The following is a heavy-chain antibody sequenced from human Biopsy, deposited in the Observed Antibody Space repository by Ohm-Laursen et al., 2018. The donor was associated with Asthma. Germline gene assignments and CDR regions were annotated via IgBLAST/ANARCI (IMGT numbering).Heavy chain of an antibody. CDR3: ARVPTTLRYFDL. CDR2: ISYSGST. D-gene: IGHD2-15*01. CDR1: GGSVSSGSYY. J-gene: IGHJ2*01. V-gene: IGHV4-61*01. Sequence: PSETLSLTCTVPGGSVSSGSYYWSWIRQPPGKGLAWVSYISYSGSTDCNPSLKSRLTISMDTSKNQFSLKLSSVTAADTAVYYCARVPTTLRYFDLWGRGTLVTVSS.